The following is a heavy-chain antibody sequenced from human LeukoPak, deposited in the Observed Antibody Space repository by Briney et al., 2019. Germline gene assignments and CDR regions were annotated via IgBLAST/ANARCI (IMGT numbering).Heavy chain of an antibody. V-gene: IGHV3-21*01. J-gene: IGHJ4*02. D-gene: IGHD1-26*01. CDR1: GFALNTYS. CDR2: IFSSSTYI. CDR3: ARWGVGDY. Sequence: GGSLRLSCAASGFALNTYSMNWVRQAPGKGLEWVSFIFSSSTYIYYTDSVKGRFTISRDNARNSLYLQMNSLRAEDTAVYYCARWGVGDYWGQGTLVTVSS.